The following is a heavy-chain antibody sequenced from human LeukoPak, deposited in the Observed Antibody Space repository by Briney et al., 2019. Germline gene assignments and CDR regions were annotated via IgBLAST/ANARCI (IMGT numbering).Heavy chain of an antibody. Sequence: ASVKVSCKASGYTSTRNGISWVRRAPGQGLEWMGWINGYNGNTKYAQKLQGRVTMTTDTSTTTASMELRSLRSDDTAVYCCAREGWGTYSSGPYYFDYWGQGTLITVSS. CDR3: AREGWGTYSSGPYYFDY. CDR1: GYTSTRNG. V-gene: IGHV1-18*04. J-gene: IGHJ4*02. D-gene: IGHD6-19*01. CDR2: INGYNGNT.